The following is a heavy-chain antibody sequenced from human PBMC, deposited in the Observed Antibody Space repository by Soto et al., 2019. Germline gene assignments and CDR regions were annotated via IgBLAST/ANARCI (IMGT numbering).Heavy chain of an antibody. Sequence: EVQMVESGGGLVQPGGSLRLSCTASGLTFTRYWLNWVRQAPGKGLEWVANIKDDGSEIYYVDSVRGRFTISRDNAKTSLFLQMTSLRAEDTAVYYCARGGMSYWNSFDYWGPGTQVTVSS. CDR1: GLTFTRYW. V-gene: IGHV3-7*01. D-gene: IGHD1-1*01. J-gene: IGHJ4*02. CDR2: IKDDGSEI. CDR3: ARGGMSYWNSFDY.